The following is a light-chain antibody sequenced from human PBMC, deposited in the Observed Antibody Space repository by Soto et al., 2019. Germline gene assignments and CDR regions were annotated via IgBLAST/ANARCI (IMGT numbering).Light chain of an antibody. CDR2: SAS. Sequence: IRMTQSPSSLSASVGDRVTITCRASQGVRDDVGWYQQKPGKAPKLLIYSASTLQSGVPSRFSGSGSGTDFTLTISGLQTEDFATYYCLQDSNYPLTFGGGTKVEIK. CDR1: QGVRDD. CDR3: LQDSNYPLT. J-gene: IGKJ4*01. V-gene: IGKV1-6*01.